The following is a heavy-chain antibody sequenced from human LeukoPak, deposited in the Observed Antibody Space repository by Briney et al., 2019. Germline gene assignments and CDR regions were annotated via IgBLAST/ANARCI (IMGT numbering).Heavy chain of an antibody. J-gene: IGHJ5*02. V-gene: IGHV3-33*08. CDR3: SRGGYGDYNNWFDP. CDR1: GLTVSSNY. Sequence: GGSLRLSCAASGLTVSSNYMNWVRQAPGKGLEWVADIWYNGSNKYYAESVKGRFTISRDNSKNTLYLQMNSLRAEDTAVYYCSRGGYGDYNNWFDPWGQGTLVIVSS. CDR2: IWYNGSNK. D-gene: IGHD4-17*01.